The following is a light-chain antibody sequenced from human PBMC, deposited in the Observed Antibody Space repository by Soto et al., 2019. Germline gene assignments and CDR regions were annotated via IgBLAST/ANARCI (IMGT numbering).Light chain of an antibody. CDR2: EVS. V-gene: IGLV2-14*01. J-gene: IGLJ2*01. Sequence: QSALTQPASVSGSPGQSITISCTGTSSDVCGYNYVSWYQQHPGKAPKLMIYEVSNRPSGVSNRFSGSKSGNTASLTISGLQAEDEADYYCSSCTSSSSVVFGGGTKLTVL. CDR1: SSDVCGYNY. CDR3: SSCTSSSSVV.